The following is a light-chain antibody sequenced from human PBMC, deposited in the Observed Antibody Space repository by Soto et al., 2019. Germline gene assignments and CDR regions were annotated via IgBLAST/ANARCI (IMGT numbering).Light chain of an antibody. CDR2: DGS. V-gene: IGKV1-33*01. CDR3: QQYEKVGLP. CDR1: QDISNY. J-gene: IGKJ4*01. Sequence: DIQMTQSPSSLSASVGDRVTITCQASQDISNYLNWYQQKPGEAPKLLISDGSNLETGVPSRFSGSGSGTHFTFTISSLQPEDFATYHCQQYEKVGLPFGGGTKVEIK.